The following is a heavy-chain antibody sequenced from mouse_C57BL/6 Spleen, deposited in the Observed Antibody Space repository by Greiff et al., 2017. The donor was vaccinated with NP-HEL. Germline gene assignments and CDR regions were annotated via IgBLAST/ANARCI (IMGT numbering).Heavy chain of an antibody. D-gene: IGHD2-5*01. V-gene: IGHV1-69*01. CDR1: GYTFTSYW. CDR2: IDPSDSYT. CDR3: ARLERAYYSNPLDY. Sequence: QVQLQQSGAELVMPGASVKLSCKASGYTFTSYWMHWVKQRPGQGLEWIGEIDPSDSYTNYNQKFKGKSTLTVDKSSSTAYMQLSSLTSEDSAVYYCARLERAYYSNPLDYWGQGTTLTVSS. J-gene: IGHJ2*01.